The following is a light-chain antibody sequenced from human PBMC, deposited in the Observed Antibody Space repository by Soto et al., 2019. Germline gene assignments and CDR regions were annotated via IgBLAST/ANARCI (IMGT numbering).Light chain of an antibody. V-gene: IGLV2-18*01. Sequence: QSALTQPPSVSGSPGQSVTISCIGTSTDFVSYNRVSWYQQPPGTAPKLIIYEASNRPSGVPDRFSGSMSGNPVSLTISGPQAADEADYYCSLYTSENTYVFGPGTKVTVL. CDR2: EAS. CDR3: SLYTSENTYV. CDR1: STDFVSYNR. J-gene: IGLJ1*01.